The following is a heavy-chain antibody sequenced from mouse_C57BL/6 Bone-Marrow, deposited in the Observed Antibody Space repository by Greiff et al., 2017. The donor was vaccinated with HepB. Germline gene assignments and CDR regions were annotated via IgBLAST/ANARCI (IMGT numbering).Heavy chain of an antibody. V-gene: IGHV14-4*01. CDR3: TTLLLLQAY. Sequence: EVQLQESGAELVRPGASVKLSCTASGFNIKDDYMHWVKQRPEQGLEWIGWIDPENGDTEYASKFQGKATITADTSSNTAYLQLSSLTSEDTAVYYCTTLLLLQAYWGQGTLVTVSA. D-gene: IGHD1-1*01. J-gene: IGHJ3*01. CDR1: GFNIKDDY. CDR2: IDPENGDT.